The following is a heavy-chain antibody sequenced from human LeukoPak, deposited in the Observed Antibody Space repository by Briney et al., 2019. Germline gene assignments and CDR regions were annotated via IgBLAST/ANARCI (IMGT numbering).Heavy chain of an antibody. CDR3: ARVGVVKGSSSWYFDY. CDR1: GFTFSSYA. Sequence: GSLRLSCVASGFTFSSYAMHWVRQAPGKGLEWVAVISYDGSNKYYADSVKGRFTISRDNSKNTLYLQMNSLRAEDTAVYYCARVGVVKGSSSWYFDYWGQGTLVTVSS. J-gene: IGHJ4*02. D-gene: IGHD6-13*01. CDR2: ISYDGSNK. V-gene: IGHV3-30*04.